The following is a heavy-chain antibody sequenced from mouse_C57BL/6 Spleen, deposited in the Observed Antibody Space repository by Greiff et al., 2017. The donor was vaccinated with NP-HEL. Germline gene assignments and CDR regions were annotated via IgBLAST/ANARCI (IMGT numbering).Heavy chain of an antibody. CDR2: INPNNGGT. Sequence: EVQLQQSGPELVKPGASVKISCKASGYTFTDYYMNWVKQSHGKSLEWIGDINPNNGGTSYNQKFKGKATLTVDKSSSTAYMELRSLTSEDSAVYYCARRGYGYDGPFDYWGQSTTLTVSS. V-gene: IGHV1-26*01. J-gene: IGHJ2*01. CDR3: ARRGYGYDGPFDY. D-gene: IGHD2-2*01. CDR1: GYTFTDYY.